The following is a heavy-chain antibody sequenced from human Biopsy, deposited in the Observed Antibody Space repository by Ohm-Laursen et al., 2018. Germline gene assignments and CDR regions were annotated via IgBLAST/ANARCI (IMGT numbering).Heavy chain of an antibody. Sequence: GTLSLTCTVSGDSLSSYFWSWIRQPPGKGLEWIGFIHNSGSTDHNPSLKSRVTVSMDVSNNDFSLKLTSVTAADTAVYYCARALGGYDLSAYYIDSWGQGILVTVSS. V-gene: IGHV4-59*01. CDR1: GDSLSSYF. D-gene: IGHD3-22*01. J-gene: IGHJ4*02. CDR2: IHNSGST. CDR3: ARALGGYDLSAYYIDS.